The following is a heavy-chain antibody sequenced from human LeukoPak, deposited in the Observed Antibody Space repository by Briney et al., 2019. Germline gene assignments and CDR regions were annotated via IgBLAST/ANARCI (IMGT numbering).Heavy chain of an antibody. J-gene: IGHJ4*02. CDR1: GFTFSSYG. CDR3: ARGGTSLMWGYSYGPDY. Sequence: GGSLRLSCAASGFTFSSYGMHWVRQAPGKGLEWVAVIWYGGSNKYYADSVKGRFTISRDNAKNTLYLQMNSLRAEDTAVYYCARGGTSLMWGYSYGPDYWGQGTLVTVSS. CDR2: IWYGGSNK. V-gene: IGHV3-33*08. D-gene: IGHD5-18*01.